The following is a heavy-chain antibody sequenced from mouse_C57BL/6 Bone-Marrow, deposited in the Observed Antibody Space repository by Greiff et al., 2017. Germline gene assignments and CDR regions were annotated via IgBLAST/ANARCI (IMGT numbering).Heavy chain of an antibody. D-gene: IGHD2-2*01. CDR2: IWSGGST. CDR3: ARKRGYYGYGWFAY. J-gene: IGHJ3*01. V-gene: IGHV2-2*01. Sequence: VQLQQSGPGLVQPSQSLSITCTVSGFSLTSYGVPWVRQSPGKGLEWLGVIWSGGSTDYNAAFISSLGISKDNSKCQVFFQMNSLQSDVTAIYYCARKRGYYGYGWFAYWGQGTLVTVSA. CDR1: GFSLTSYG.